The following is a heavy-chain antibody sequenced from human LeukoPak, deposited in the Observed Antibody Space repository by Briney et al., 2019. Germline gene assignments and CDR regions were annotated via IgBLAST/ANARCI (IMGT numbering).Heavy chain of an antibody. D-gene: IGHD2-21*02. V-gene: IGHV4-59*01. Sequence: SETLSLTCTVSGGSISSYFWSWIRQPPGKGLEWIGYIYYSGSTNYNPSLKSRVTISVDTSKNQFSLKLSSVTAADAAVYYCAGRGAMVTAPDYWGQGTLVTVSS. CDR3: AGRGAMVTAPDY. CDR2: IYYSGST. CDR1: GGSISSYF. J-gene: IGHJ4*02.